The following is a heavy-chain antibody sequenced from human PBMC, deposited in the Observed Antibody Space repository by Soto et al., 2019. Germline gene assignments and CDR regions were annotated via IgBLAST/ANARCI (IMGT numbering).Heavy chain of an antibody. CDR2: INPGGDVI. CDR3: TRDPRITDF. J-gene: IGHJ4*02. Sequence: QVRLVESGGGLVKPEGSLTLSCAASGFSLRDYYMTWIRQAPGKGLELLSYINPGGDVIKYVDSVKGRFTISWDNAKNSLYLHMNNLRAEDTAVYYCTRDPRITDFWGQGTLVTVSS. V-gene: IGHV3-11*01. CDR1: GFSLRDYY. D-gene: IGHD3-16*01.